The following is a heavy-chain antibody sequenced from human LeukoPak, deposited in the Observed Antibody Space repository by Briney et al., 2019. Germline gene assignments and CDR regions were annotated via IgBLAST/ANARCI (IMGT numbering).Heavy chain of an antibody. D-gene: IGHD6-13*01. J-gene: IGHJ4*02. V-gene: IGHV4-59*08. CDR1: GGSISSYY. CDR2: IYYSGST. CDR3: ARLNMRASSCFDY. Sequence: SETLSLTCTVSGGSISSYYWSWIRQPPGKGLEWIGYIYYSGSTNYNPSLKSRVTISVDTSKNQFSLKLSSVTAADTAVYYCARLNMRASSCFDYWGQGTLVTVSS.